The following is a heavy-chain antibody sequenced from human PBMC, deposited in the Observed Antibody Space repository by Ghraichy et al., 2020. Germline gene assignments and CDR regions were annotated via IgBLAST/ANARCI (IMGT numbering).Heavy chain of an antibody. J-gene: IGHJ5*02. D-gene: IGHD3-10*01. V-gene: IGHV3-33*01. CDR1: GFTFRHYG. Sequence: LSLTCAASGFTFRHYGMHWVRQAPGKGLEWVTLIWYDGSNTNYADSVKGRFTVSRDNSKNTVYPQMDSLTVDDTAMYYCARDLGHVYGFYNYFEPWGQGTLVTVSS. CDR3: ARDLGHVYGFYNYFEP. CDR2: IWYDGSNT.